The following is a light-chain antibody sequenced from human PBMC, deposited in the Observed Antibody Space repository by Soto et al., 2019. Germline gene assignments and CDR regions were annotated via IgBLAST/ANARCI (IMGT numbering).Light chain of an antibody. CDR1: QSLINF. CDR2: DAS. Sequence: ILLTQSPATLSLSPGETATLSCRASQSLINFVAWYQHKPGQPPRLLFYDASKRAAGIPTRFSGSGSGTDFTLTISSLQPEDFAVYYCQQRSNWPDAFGQGTRLEIK. V-gene: IGKV3-11*01. CDR3: QQRSNWPDA. J-gene: IGKJ5*01.